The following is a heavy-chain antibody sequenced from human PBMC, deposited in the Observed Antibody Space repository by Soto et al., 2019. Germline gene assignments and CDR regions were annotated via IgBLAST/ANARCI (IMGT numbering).Heavy chain of an antibody. CDR1: GGSINRSGYY. D-gene: IGHD4-17*01. Sequence: QVQLQESGPRLVKPSQTLSLTFTVSGGSINRSGYYWSWIRQHPGKGLEWIGYIYYTGSTYYNPSLXSXLTISADTSKNQFSLNLSSVTAADTAVYYCARDYGGKYYFDFWGQGTLVTVSS. CDR3: ARDYGGKYYFDF. CDR2: IYYTGST. V-gene: IGHV4-31*03. J-gene: IGHJ4*02.